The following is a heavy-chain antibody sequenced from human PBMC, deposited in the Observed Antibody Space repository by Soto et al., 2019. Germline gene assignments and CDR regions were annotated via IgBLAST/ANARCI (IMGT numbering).Heavy chain of an antibody. CDR2: ISYDGSNK. CDR1: GFTFSSYG. D-gene: IGHD5-18*01. CDR3: AKDPASHYSYGYDYWFDP. V-gene: IGHV3-30*18. J-gene: IGHJ5*02. Sequence: QVQLVESGGGVVQPGRSLRLSCAASGFTFSSYGMHWVRQAPGKGLEWVAVISYDGSNKYYADSVKGRFSISRDNSKNTLYLQMNSLRAEDTAVYYCAKDPASHYSYGYDYWFDPWGQGTLVTVSS.